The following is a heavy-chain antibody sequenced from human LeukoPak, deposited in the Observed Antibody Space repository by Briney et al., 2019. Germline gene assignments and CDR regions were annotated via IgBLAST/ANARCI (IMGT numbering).Heavy chain of an antibody. Sequence: SETLSLTCTVSGGSISSYYWSWIRQPAGKGLEWIGCIYTSGSTNYNPSLKSRVTMSVDTSKNQFSLKLSSVTAADTAVYYCAGGPSRNYYYYYMDVWGKGTTVTVSS. J-gene: IGHJ6*03. V-gene: IGHV4-4*07. CDR1: GGSISSYY. CDR3: AGGPSRNYYYYYMDV. CDR2: IYTSGST. D-gene: IGHD3-16*01.